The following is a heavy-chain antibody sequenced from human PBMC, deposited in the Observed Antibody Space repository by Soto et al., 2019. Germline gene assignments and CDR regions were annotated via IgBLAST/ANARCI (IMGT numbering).Heavy chain of an antibody. J-gene: IGHJ6*02. CDR2: FYSGART. Sequence: LRLSCATSGFTASPNYMTWVRQAPGKGLEWVAIFYSGARTYYRDSVKGRFTISRDRSKSTLFLQMNNLTAEDTAVYFCASDLSPYYYSALDVWGHGTTVTVSS. V-gene: IGHV3-53*03. CDR1: GFTASPNY. D-gene: IGHD3-16*02. CDR3: ASDLSPYYYSALDV.